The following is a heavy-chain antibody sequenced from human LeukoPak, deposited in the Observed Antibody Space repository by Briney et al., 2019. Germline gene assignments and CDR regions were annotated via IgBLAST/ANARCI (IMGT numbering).Heavy chain of an antibody. CDR2: SYSGGST. J-gene: IGHJ5*02. CDR1: GFSVSSNY. D-gene: IGHD3-10*01. V-gene: IGHV3-53*01. Sequence: GGALRLSCAASGFSVSSNYISWVRHAPGKGLELGSVSYSGGSTYNSDSVKGRFTISTDNSKNTLYLQMNSLRAEDTAVYYCAREQQNYGGENWFDPWGQGTLVTVSS. CDR3: AREQQNYGGENWFDP.